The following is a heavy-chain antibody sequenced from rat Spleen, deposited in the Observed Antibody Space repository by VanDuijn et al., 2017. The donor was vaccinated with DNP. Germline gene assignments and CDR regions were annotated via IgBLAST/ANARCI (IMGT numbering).Heavy chain of an antibody. V-gene: IGHV3-1*01. D-gene: IGHD1-2*01. CDR2: ISYSGST. CDR3: ARSDYYGSYRPFTY. Sequence: EVQLQESGPGLVKPSHSLSLTCSVTGFSITTNYWGWIRKFPGNKMEWMAYISYSGSTGYNPSLKSRISITRDTSRNQFFLQLNSVTTEDTAIYYCARSDYYGSYRPFTYWGQGTLVTVSS. J-gene: IGHJ3*01. CDR1: GFSITTNY.